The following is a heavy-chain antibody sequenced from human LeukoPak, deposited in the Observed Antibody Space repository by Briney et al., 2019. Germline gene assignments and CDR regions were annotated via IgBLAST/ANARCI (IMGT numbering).Heavy chain of an antibody. Sequence: ASVKVSCKASGYTFTSYGISWVRQAPGQGLEWMGWISAYNGNTNYAQKLQGRVTMTTDTSTSTAYMELRSLRSDDTAVYYCARDVRFGELFGWFDPWGQGTLVTVSS. J-gene: IGHJ5*02. D-gene: IGHD3-10*01. CDR2: ISAYNGNT. V-gene: IGHV1-18*01. CDR3: ARDVRFGELFGWFDP. CDR1: GYTFTSYG.